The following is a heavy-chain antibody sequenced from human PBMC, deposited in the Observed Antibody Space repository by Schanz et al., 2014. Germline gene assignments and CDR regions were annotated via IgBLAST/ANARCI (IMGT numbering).Heavy chain of an antibody. CDR2: ISSSGSYI. D-gene: IGHD6-19*01. CDR1: GFTFNSYA. CDR3: AIIGVMVAVAGTRADY. J-gene: IGHJ4*02. V-gene: IGHV3-21*01. Sequence: DVPLLESGGGLVQPGGSLRLSCAASGFTFNSYAMTWVRQAPGKGLEWVSSISSSGSYIYYADSVKGRFSISRDNAKNSLFLQMNRLRAEDTALYYCAIIGVMVAVAGTRADYWGQGTLVTVSS.